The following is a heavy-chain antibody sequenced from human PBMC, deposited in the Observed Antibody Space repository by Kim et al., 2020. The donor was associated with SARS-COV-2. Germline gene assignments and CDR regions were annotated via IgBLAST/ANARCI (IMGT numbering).Heavy chain of an antibody. D-gene: IGHD2-15*01. V-gene: IGHV3-7*04. Sequence: VKGRFTGARDNAKNSVYLQMNSLRAEDTAVYYCARGMRYCSGGSCYGYNFDYWGQGTLVTVSS. J-gene: IGHJ4*02. CDR3: ARGMRYCSGGSCYGYNFDY.